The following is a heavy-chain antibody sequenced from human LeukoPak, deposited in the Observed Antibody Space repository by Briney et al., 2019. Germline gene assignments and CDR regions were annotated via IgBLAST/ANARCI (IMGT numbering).Heavy chain of an antibody. CDR2: ISGSGAST. V-gene: IGHV3-23*01. CDR1: GLTFTSYA. Sequence: GGSLRLSCAASGLTFTSYAMTWVRQAPGKGLEWVSVISGSGASTNYADSVKGRFTISRDNPENMLYLQMNSLRAEDTAIYYCAKGSRSTSLHRGAIDIWGQGTMVTVSS. CDR3: AKGSRSTSLHRGAIDI. J-gene: IGHJ3*02. D-gene: IGHD2-2*01.